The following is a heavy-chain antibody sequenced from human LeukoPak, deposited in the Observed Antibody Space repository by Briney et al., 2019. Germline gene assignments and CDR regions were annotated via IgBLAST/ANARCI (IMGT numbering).Heavy chain of an antibody. D-gene: IGHD3-16*02. CDR3: ATLRLGELSFDP. CDR1: GGTFSSYA. J-gene: IGHJ5*02. Sequence: ASVKVSCKASGGTFSSYAISWVRQAPGQGLEWMGGIIPIFGTANYAQKFQGRVTMTEDTSTDTAYMELSSLRSEDTAVYYCATLRLGELSFDPWGQGTLVTVSS. CDR2: IIPIFGTA. V-gene: IGHV1-69*06.